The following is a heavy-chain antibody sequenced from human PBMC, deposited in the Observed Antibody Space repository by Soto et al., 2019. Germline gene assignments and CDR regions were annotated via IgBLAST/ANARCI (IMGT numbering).Heavy chain of an antibody. CDR2: IIPIYASP. D-gene: IGHD6-19*01. CDR3: AVAVTGSRSPLAH. CDR1: GGTFCSNA. V-gene: IGHV1-69*06. Sequence: QVQLVQSGAEVKKPGSSVKVSCKASGGTFCSNAISWVRQAPGQGLEWMGGIIPIYASPNYAQNFQGRVTVTADKATSTAYLELSRLKFADSAIYYCAVAVTGSRSPLAHWGQGTLVIVSS. J-gene: IGHJ4*02.